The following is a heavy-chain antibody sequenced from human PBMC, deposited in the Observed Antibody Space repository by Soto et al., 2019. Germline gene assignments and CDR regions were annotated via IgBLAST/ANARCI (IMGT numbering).Heavy chain of an antibody. J-gene: IGHJ5*02. Sequence: PGGSLRLSCAASGFTFSSYAMSWVRQAPGKGLEWVSAISGSGGSTYYADSVKGRFTISRDNSKNTLYLQMNSLRAEDTAVYYCAKDWSITMTLGWFDPWGQGTMVTVSS. CDR3: AKDWSITMTLGWFDP. CDR1: GFTFSSYA. V-gene: IGHV3-23*01. D-gene: IGHD3-22*01. CDR2: ISGSGGST.